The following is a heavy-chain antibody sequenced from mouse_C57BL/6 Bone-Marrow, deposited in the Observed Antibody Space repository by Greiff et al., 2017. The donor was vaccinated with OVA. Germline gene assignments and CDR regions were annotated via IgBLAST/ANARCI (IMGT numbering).Heavy chain of an antibody. V-gene: IGHV1-69*01. J-gene: IGHJ4*01. CDR3: ARREPFYAMDY. CDR1: GYTFTSYW. CDR2: IDPSDSYT. Sequence: QVQLQQPGAELVMPGASVKLSCKASGYTFTSYWMHWVKQRPGQGLEWIGEIDPSDSYTNYNQKFKGKSTLTVDKSSSTAYMQLSSLTSEYSAVYYCARREPFYAMDYWGQGTSVTVSS.